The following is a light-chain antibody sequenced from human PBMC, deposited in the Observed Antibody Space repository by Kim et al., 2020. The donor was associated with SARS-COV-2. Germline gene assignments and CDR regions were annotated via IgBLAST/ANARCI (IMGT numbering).Light chain of an antibody. Sequence: SASVGDRVTITCRASQSISNLLDWYQQKPGTAPKLLIYAASRLQSGVPSRFSGSGSGTDFTLTISSLQPEDFATYYCQQSNTNPYTFGQGTKLEI. V-gene: IGKV1-39*01. CDR3: QQSNTNPYT. CDR1: QSISNL. CDR2: AAS. J-gene: IGKJ2*01.